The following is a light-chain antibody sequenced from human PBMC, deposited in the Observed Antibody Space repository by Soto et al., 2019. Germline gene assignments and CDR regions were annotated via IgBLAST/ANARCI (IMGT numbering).Light chain of an antibody. CDR2: DTN. CDR1: TGAVTSGHF. CDR3: LLSYSGARV. V-gene: IGLV7-46*01. Sequence: QAVVTQEPSLTVSPGGTGTLTCGSSTGAVTSGHFPYWFQQKPGQAPRTLIYDTNNKHSWTPARFSGSLLGGKAALTLSGAQPEDEAEYYCLLSYSGARVFGGGTKLTVL. J-gene: IGLJ3*02.